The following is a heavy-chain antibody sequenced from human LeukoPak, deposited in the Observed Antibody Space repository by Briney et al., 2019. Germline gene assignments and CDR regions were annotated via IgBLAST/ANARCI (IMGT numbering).Heavy chain of an antibody. J-gene: IGHJ3*02. CDR2: ISGSGGST. D-gene: IGHD6-19*01. Sequence: PGGSLRLSCAASGFTFSSYAMSWVRQAPGKGLEWVSAISGSGGSTYYAESGKGRFTISRDNSKNTLYLQMNSLRAEDTAVYYCAKDPRVAAFSDAFGIWGQGTMVTVSS. V-gene: IGHV3-23*01. CDR3: AKDPRVAAFSDAFGI. CDR1: GFTFSSYA.